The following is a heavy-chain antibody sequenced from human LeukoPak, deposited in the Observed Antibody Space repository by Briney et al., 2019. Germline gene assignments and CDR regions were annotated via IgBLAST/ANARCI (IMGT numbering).Heavy chain of an antibody. Sequence: GGSLRLSCAASGFTFSSCAMHWVRQAPGKGLEWVAVISYDGSNKYYADSVEGRFTISRDNSKNTLYLQMNSLRAEGTAVYYCARGVVITSGLDYWGPGTLVTVSS. J-gene: IGHJ4*02. CDR1: GFTFSSCA. CDR3: ARGVVITSGLDY. D-gene: IGHD3-22*01. CDR2: ISYDGSNK. V-gene: IGHV3-30-3*01.